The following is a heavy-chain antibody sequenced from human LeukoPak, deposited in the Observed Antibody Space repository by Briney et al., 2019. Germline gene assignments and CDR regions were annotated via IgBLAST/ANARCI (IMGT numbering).Heavy chain of an antibody. V-gene: IGHV3-7*03. CDR1: GFTFSSYW. Sequence: GGSLRLSCAASGFTFSSYWMSWVRQAPGKGLEWVANIKQDGSEKYYVDSVKGRFTISRDNAKNSLYLQMNSLRAEDTAVYYCARGEYSGGPYYYYSMDVWGKGTTVTVSS. J-gene: IGHJ6*04. CDR3: ARGEYSGGPYYYYSMDV. D-gene: IGHD6-6*01. CDR2: IKQDGSEK.